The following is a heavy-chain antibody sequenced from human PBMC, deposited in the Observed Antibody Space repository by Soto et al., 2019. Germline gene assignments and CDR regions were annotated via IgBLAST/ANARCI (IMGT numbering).Heavy chain of an antibody. CDR1: GYTFTSYY. D-gene: IGHD6-13*01. CDR3: ASSPAYGSSWYGIPPDLSHGMDV. Sequence: AAVKVSCKASGYTFTSYYIHWVRQAPGQGLEWMGIINPRGGITTYAQKFQGRLTMTGDTSTSTVYMELSSLTSEDTAMYHCASSPAYGSSWYGIPPDLSHGMDVWGQGTTVTVSS. J-gene: IGHJ6*02. V-gene: IGHV1-46*01. CDR2: INPRGGIT.